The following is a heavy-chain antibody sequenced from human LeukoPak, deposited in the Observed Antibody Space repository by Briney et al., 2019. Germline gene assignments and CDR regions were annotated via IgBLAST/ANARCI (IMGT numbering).Heavy chain of an antibody. CDR2: IYYSGST. J-gene: IGHJ6*03. Sequence: KASETLSLTCTVSGGSIISYYWSWIRQPPGKGLEWIGYIYYSGSTNYNPSLKSRVTISVDTSKNQFSLKLSSVTAADTAVYYCARGGGMGHYYYYMDVWGKGTTVTISS. CDR3: ARGGGMGHYYYYMDV. V-gene: IGHV4-59*01. D-gene: IGHD5-24*01. CDR1: GGSIISYY.